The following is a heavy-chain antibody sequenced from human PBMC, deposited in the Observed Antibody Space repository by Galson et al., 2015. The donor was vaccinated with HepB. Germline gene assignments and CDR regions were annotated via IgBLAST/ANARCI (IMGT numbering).Heavy chain of an antibody. D-gene: IGHD2-2*01. CDR2: ISYDGSNK. V-gene: IGHV3-30*18. CDR3: AKDVGYCSSTSCSRGGYYYYYYMDV. CDR1: GFTFSSYG. J-gene: IGHJ6*03. Sequence: SLRLSCAASGFTFSSYGMHWVRQAPGKGLEWVAVISYDGSNKYYADSVKGRFTISRDNSKNTLYLQMNSLRAEDTAVYYCAKDVGYCSSTSCSRGGYYYYYYMDVWGKGTTVTVSS.